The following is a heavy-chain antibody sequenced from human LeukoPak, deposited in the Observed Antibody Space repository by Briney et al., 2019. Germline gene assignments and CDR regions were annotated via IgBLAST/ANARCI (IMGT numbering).Heavy chain of an antibody. CDR2: IKQDGSEK. CDR1: GFTFSSHW. V-gene: IGHV3-7*01. D-gene: IGHD5-12*01. CDR3: ARDPRIIPADDYFDY. J-gene: IGHJ4*02. Sequence: GGPLRLSCAASGFTFSSHWMSWVRQAPGKGLEGVANIKQDGSEKYYVDSVKGRFTISRDNAKNSLYLQMNSLRAEDTAVYYCARDPRIIPADDYFDYWGQGTLVTVSS.